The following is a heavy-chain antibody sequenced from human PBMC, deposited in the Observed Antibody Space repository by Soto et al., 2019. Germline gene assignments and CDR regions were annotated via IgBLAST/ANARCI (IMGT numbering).Heavy chain of an antibody. Sequence: PGGTLRLSCSASGFTFSRSWMHWVRQVPGQGLVWVSRINSDGSGTSYADSVKGRFTISRDNAKNTLNLQMNSLRAEDTAVYYCARDSYGQYFYYGMDVWGQGTTVTVSS. CDR3: ARDSYGQYFYYGMDV. CDR2: INSDGSGT. J-gene: IGHJ6*02. V-gene: IGHV3-74*01. D-gene: IGHD5-18*01. CDR1: GFTFSRSW.